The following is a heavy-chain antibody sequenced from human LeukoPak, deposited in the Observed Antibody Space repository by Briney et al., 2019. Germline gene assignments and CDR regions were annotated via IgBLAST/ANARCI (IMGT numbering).Heavy chain of an antibody. CDR3: AKGMGLAHYYFYGMDV. J-gene: IGHJ6*02. V-gene: IGHV3-21*04. CDR1: GFTLSSYS. CDR2: ISSSSSYI. D-gene: IGHD6-19*01. Sequence: GGSLRLSCAASGFTLSSYSMNWVRQAPGKGLEWVSFISSSSSYIYYADSVKGRFTISRDNSKNTLYLQMTSLRAEDAAIYYCAKGMGLAHYYFYGMDVWGQGTTVTVSS.